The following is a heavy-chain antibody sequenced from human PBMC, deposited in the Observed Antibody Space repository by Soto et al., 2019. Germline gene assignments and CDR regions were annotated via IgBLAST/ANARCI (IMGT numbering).Heavy chain of an antibody. Sequence: QVQLVESGGGVVQPGRSLRLSCAASGFTLSSCGMHWVRQAPGKGLEWVALISSDGSNKYYADSVKGRFTISRENSKNTLFLQMNSLRDEDTAVYYCAKGLIVVTTDYYGMDVWGQGTTVTVS. CDR3: AKGLIVVTTDYYGMDV. V-gene: IGHV3-30*18. J-gene: IGHJ6*01. CDR2: ISSDGSNK. D-gene: IGHD3-22*01. CDR1: GFTLSSCG.